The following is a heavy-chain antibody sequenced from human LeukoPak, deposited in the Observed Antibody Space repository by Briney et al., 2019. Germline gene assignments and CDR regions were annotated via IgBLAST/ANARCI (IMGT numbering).Heavy chain of an antibody. Sequence: GGSLRLSCAASGFTFSNAWMSWVRQAPAKGREWLGRIKSKTDGGTTDYAAPVKGIFTISRDDSKKTLYLRMSSLKTEDTAVYYCATDLSPYFDFWSGYFDYWGQGTLVTVSS. J-gene: IGHJ4*02. V-gene: IGHV3-15*01. CDR3: ATDLSPYFDFWSGYFDY. D-gene: IGHD3-3*01. CDR1: GFTFSNAW. CDR2: IKSKTDGGTT.